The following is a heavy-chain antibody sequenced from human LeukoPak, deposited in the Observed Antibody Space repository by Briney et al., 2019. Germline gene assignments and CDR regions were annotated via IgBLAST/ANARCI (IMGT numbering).Heavy chain of an antibody. CDR2: ISYDGSNK. J-gene: IGHJ4*02. D-gene: IGHD1-26*01. CDR3: ARESGSYSYFDY. V-gene: IGHV3-30-3*01. Sequence: GGSLRLSCAASGFTFSSYAMHWVRQAPGKGLEWVAVISYDGSNKYYADSVKGRFTISRDNSKNTLYLQTNSLRAEDTAVYYCARESGSYSYFDYWGQGTLVTVSS. CDR1: GFTFSSYA.